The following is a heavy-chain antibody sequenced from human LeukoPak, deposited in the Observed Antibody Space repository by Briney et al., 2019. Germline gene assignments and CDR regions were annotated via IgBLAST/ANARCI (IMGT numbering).Heavy chain of an antibody. J-gene: IGHJ4*02. CDR2: ISWNSGSI. Sequence: PGGSLRLSCAASGFTFDDDAMHWVRHAPGKGLEWVSGISWNSGSIGYADSVKGRFTISRDNAKNSLYLQMNSLRAEDTALYYCAKDMAGGIAVAGTGFDYWGQGTLVTVSS. V-gene: IGHV3-9*01. D-gene: IGHD6-19*01. CDR1: GFTFDDDA. CDR3: AKDMAGGIAVAGTGFDY.